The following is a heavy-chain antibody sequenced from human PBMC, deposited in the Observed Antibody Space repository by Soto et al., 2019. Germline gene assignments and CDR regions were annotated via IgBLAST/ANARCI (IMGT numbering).Heavy chain of an antibody. D-gene: IGHD3-16*02. V-gene: IGHV3-21*01. CDR2: ISSSSSYI. Sequence: GGSLRLSCAAPGFTFSSYSMNWVRQAPGKGLEWVSSISSSSSYIYYADSVKGRFTISRDNDKNSLYLQMNSLRAEDTAVYYCARIDMMITFGGVIPNDAFDIWGQGTMVTVSS. CDR3: ARIDMMITFGGVIPNDAFDI. CDR1: GFTFSSYS. J-gene: IGHJ3*02.